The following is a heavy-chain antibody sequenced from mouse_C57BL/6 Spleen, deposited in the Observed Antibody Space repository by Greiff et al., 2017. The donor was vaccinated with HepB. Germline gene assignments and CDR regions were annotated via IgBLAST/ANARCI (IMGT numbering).Heavy chain of an antibody. D-gene: IGHD2-4*01. V-gene: IGHV1-59*01. CDR2: IDPSDSYT. Sequence: QVQLQQPGAELVRPGPSVKLSCKASGYTFTNYWMHWVKQRPGQGLEWIGVIDPSDSYTNYNQKFKGKATLTVDTSSSTAYMQLSSLTSEDSAVYYCARSWDYDWFAYWGQGTLVTVSA. CDR3: ARSWDYDWFAY. J-gene: IGHJ3*01. CDR1: GYTFTNYW.